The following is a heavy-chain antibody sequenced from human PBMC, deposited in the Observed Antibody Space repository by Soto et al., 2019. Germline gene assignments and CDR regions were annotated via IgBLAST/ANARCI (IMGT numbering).Heavy chain of an antibody. CDR2: IDHNGSP. CDR1: GASFSGHC. CDR3: ARGKSRYGTGTFYNYFYMDV. J-gene: IGHJ6*03. V-gene: IGHV4-34*01. D-gene: IGHD3-10*01. Sequence: QVHLEQWGAGLLKPSETLSLTCAVYGASFSGHCWNWIRQPPGKGPEWLGEIDHNGSPNYNPSFNSRVSISTDTYKNQYSLKLSFVTAADTAVYFCARGKSRYGTGTFYNYFYMDVWGKGTTVTVSS.